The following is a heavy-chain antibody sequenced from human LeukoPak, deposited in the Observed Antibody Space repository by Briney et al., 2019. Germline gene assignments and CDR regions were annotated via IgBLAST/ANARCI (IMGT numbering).Heavy chain of an antibody. J-gene: IGHJ6*04. D-gene: IGHD3-10*02. CDR1: GFTFSSYD. CDR3: AELGITMIGGV. V-gene: IGHV3-48*03. CDR2: ISGSGSAI. Sequence: PGGSLRLSCAASGFTFSSYDMYWVRQAPGKGLEWVSYISGSGSAIYHADSVKGRFTISRDNAKNSLYLQMNSLRAEDTAVYYCAELGITMIGGVWGKGTTVTISS.